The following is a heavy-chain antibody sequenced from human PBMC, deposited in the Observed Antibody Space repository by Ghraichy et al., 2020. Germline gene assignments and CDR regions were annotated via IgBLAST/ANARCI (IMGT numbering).Heavy chain of an antibody. J-gene: IGHJ4*02. CDR1: GGSFSGYY. V-gene: IGHV4-34*01. CDR3: AREKRYDFWSGYYELDY. Sequence: SETLSLTCAVYGGSFSGYYWSWIRQPPGKGLEWIGEINHSGSTNYNPSLKSRVTISVDTSKNQFSLKLSSVTAADTAVYYCAREKRYDFWSGYYELDYWGQGTLVTVSS. D-gene: IGHD3-3*01. CDR2: INHSGST.